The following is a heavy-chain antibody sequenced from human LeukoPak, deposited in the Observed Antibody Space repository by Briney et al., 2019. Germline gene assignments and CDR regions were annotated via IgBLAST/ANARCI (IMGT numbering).Heavy chain of an antibody. CDR1: GNTFTSYG. J-gene: IGHJ4*02. D-gene: IGHD2-15*01. CDR2: ISAYNGNT. V-gene: IGHV1-18*01. CDR3: ARGERVVVVAASDY. Sequence: ASVKVSCKASGNTFTSYGISWVRQAPGQGLEWMGWISAYNGNTNYAQKLQGRVTMTTDTSTSTAYMELRSLRSDDTAVYYCARGERVVVVAASDYWGQGTLVTASS.